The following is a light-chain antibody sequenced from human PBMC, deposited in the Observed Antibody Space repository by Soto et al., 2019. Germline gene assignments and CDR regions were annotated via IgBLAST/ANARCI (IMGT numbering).Light chain of an antibody. J-gene: IGLJ1*01. Sequence: QSVLTQPASGSGGPGQAITISCTGNSREVGGYNYVSWYQQHPGKAPKLMIYDVSNRPSGVSNRFSGSKSGNTASLTISGLQAEYEADYYCSSYTSXSTLVVFGTGTKVPVL. CDR1: SREVGGYNY. V-gene: IGLV2-14*01. CDR2: DVS. CDR3: SSYTSXSTLVV.